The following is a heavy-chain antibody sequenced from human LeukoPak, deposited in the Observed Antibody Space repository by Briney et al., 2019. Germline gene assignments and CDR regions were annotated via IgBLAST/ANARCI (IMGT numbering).Heavy chain of an antibody. CDR1: GGTFSSYA. CDR2: IIPILGIA. J-gene: IGHJ4*02. Sequence: GASMKVSCKASGGTFSSYAISWVRQAPGQGLEWMGRIIPILGIANYAQKFQGRVTITADKSTSTAYMELSSLRSEDTAVYYCARDITIFGLDYQREFDYWGQGTLVTVSS. D-gene: IGHD3-3*01. CDR3: ARDITIFGLDYQREFDY. V-gene: IGHV1-69*04.